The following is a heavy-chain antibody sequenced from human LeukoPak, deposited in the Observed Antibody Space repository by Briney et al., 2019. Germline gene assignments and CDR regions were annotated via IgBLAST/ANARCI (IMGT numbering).Heavy chain of an antibody. CDR2: IKQDGSEK. J-gene: IGHJ6*03. Sequence: PGGSLRLSCAASGFTFSSYWMSWVRQAPGKGLEWVANIKQDGSEKYYVDSVKGRFTISRDNAKNSLYLQMNSLRAEDTAVYYCARDLRLFSTTSDYYYYMDVWGQRDHGHRLL. CDR3: ARDLRLFSTTSDYYYYMDV. V-gene: IGHV3-7*01. D-gene: IGHD1-26*01. CDR1: GFTFSSYW.